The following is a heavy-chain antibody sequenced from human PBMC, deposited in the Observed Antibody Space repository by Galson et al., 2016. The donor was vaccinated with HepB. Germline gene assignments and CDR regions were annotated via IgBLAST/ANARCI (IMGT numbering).Heavy chain of an antibody. CDR3: VISVRGISTGPFDH. D-gene: IGHD3-10*01. V-gene: IGHV3-23*01. CDR1: GFTFSSYG. J-gene: IGHJ5*02. Sequence: SLRLSCAGTGFTFSSYGMSWVRQAPGKGLEWGSVISALQNQIYYADSVRGRFTISRDNSKSRLFLQMSSLRAEDTAMYYCVISVRGISTGPFDHWGQGTLVVVSS. CDR2: ISALQNQI.